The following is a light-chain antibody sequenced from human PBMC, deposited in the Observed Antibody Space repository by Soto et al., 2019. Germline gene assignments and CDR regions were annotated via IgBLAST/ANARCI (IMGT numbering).Light chain of an antibody. J-gene: IGKJ1*01. CDR3: QQFYDWPWT. CDR1: QSVTSS. Sequence: EIVLTQSPATLSLSPGERVTLSCRASQSVTSSLVWYQQKPGQAPRLLMYDASNRATDIPARFSGSGSGTDLTLTISSLQSEDFAVYYCQQFYDWPWTFGQGTKVDI. V-gene: IGKV3-11*01. CDR2: DAS.